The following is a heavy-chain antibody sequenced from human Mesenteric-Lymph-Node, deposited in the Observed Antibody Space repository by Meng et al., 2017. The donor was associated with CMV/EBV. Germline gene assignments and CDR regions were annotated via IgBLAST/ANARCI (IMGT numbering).Heavy chain of an antibody. CDR2: INTNTGNP. D-gene: IGHD7-27*01. V-gene: IGHV7-4-1*02. J-gene: IGHJ2*01. CDR3: ARGLNWGSAYWYFDL. Sequence: SGYTLTSYAMNWVRQAPGQGLEWMGWINTNTGNPTYAQGFTGRFVFSLDTSVSTAYLQISSLKAEDTAVYYCARGLNWGSAYWYFDLWGRGTLVTVSS. CDR1: GYTLTSYA.